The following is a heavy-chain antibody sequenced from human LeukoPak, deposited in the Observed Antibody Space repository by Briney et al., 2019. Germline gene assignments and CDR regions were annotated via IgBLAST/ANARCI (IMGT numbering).Heavy chain of an antibody. V-gene: IGHV4-59*01. J-gene: IGHJ6*02. CDR2: IYYSGST. D-gene: IGHD6-13*01. CDR1: GGSISSYY. CDR3: ARDRSINGEAAANRLRAIYYYYGMDV. Sequence: SETLSLTCTVSGGSISSYYWSWIRQPPGKGLEWIGYIYYSGSTNYNPSLKSRVTISVDTSKNQFSLKLSSMTAADTAVYYCARDRSINGEAAANRLRAIYYYYGMDVWGQGTTVTVSS.